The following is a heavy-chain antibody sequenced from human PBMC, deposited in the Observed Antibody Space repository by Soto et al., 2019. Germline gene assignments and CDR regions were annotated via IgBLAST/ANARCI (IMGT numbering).Heavy chain of an antibody. D-gene: IGHD1-26*01. CDR3: ARGEQYSGRIFDY. J-gene: IGHJ4*02. V-gene: IGHV6-1*01. CDR1: GDSVSSNSAA. CDR2: TYYRSKWYN. Sequence: SQTLSLTCGISGDSVSSNSAAWNWLRQSPSRGLEWLGRTYYRSKWYNDYAVSVESRITINPDTSKNHFSLQLNFVTPEDTAVYFCARGEQYSGRIFDYLGQGTLVTVS.